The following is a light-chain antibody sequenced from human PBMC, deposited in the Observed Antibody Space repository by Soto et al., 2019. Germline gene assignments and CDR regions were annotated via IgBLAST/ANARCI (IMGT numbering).Light chain of an antibody. CDR3: VQRTTWPWT. CDR2: DAS. CDR1: QSVSSH. V-gene: IGKV3-11*01. Sequence: EIVLTQSPGTLSLSPGERATLSCRASQSVSSHLAWYQQKPGQAPRLLIYDASNRATGIPARFSGRGSGTDFTLTISSLEPEDFAVYHCVQRTTWPWTCGQGSKVEIK. J-gene: IGKJ1*01.